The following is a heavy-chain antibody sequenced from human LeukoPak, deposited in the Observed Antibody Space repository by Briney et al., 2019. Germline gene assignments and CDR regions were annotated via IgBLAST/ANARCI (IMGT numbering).Heavy chain of an antibody. CDR3: ARHGTGGAEVYYYYYYMDV. V-gene: IGHV4-39*01. Sequence: SETLSLTCTVSGGLISISTYYWGWIRQPPGKGLEWIGEINHSGSTKYNPSLKSRVTISVDTSRNRISLKLSSVTAADTALYYCARHGTGGAEVYYYYYYMDVWGKGTTVTISS. CDR2: INHSGST. D-gene: IGHD3/OR15-3a*01. CDR1: GGLISISTYY. J-gene: IGHJ6*03.